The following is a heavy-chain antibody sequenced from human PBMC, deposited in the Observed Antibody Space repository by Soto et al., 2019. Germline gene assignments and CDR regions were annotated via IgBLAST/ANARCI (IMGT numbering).Heavy chain of an antibody. CDR1: GGTFSSYA. CDR3: ARDLSWAEMMY. D-gene: IGHD3-16*01. V-gene: IGHV1-69*13. CDR2: IIPMFGTA. Sequence: SVKVSCKTSGGTFSSYAISWVRQAPGQGLEWMGGIIPMFGTANYAQKFQGRVTITADESTSTAYMELSSLRSEDTAVYYCARDLSWAEMMYWGQGTLVTVSS. J-gene: IGHJ4*02.